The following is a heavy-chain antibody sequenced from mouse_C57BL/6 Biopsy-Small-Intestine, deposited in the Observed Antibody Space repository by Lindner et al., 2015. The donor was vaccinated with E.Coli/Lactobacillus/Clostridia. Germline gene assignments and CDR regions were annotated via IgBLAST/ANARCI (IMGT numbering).Heavy chain of an antibody. J-gene: IGHJ2*01. D-gene: IGHD4-1*01. V-gene: IGHV1-31*01. Sequence: VQLQESGPELVKPGASVKISCKASGFSFTGYYMHWVKQSHGNILDWIGFIYPYNGLSSYNQRFRGKATLTVDKSSDTAYIELRSLTSEDSAVYFCARNPGTRGYFDYWGQGTTLTVSS. CDR1: GFSFTGYY. CDR3: ARNPGTRGYFDY. CDR2: IYPYNGLS.